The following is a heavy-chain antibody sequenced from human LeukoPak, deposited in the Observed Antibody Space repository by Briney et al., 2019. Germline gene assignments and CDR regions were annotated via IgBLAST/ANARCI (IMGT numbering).Heavy chain of an antibody. Sequence: GGSLRLSCAASGFYFNDAWMTWVRQAPGKGLEWVGFIRSKAYGGTTEYAASVKGRFTISRDDSKSIAYLQMNSLKTEDTAVYYCTRLQGIQLISSDWGQGTLVTVSS. CDR2: IRSKAYGGTT. CDR3: TRLQGIQLISSD. J-gene: IGHJ4*02. CDR1: GFYFNDAW. D-gene: IGHD5-18*01. V-gene: IGHV3-49*04.